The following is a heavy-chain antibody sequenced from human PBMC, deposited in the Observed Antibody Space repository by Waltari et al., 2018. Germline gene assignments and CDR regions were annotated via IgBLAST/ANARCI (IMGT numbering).Heavy chain of an antibody. CDR3: AKHHRLGYYDILTGPSSIDY. D-gene: IGHD3-9*01. Sequence: EVQLLESGGGLVQPGGSLRLSCAASGFTFSSYAMSWVRQAPGKGLEWVSVIYSGGSTYYADSVKGRFTISRDNSKNTLYLQMNSLRAEDTAVYYCAKHHRLGYYDILTGPSSIDYWGQGTLVTVSS. CDR2: IYSGGST. J-gene: IGHJ4*02. V-gene: IGHV3-23*03. CDR1: GFTFSSYA.